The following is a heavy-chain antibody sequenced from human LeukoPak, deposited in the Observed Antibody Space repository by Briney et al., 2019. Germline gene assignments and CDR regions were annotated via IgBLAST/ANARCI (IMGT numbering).Heavy chain of an antibody. CDR3: ARSVEAVAGMYNWFDP. Sequence: SVKVSCMASGGTFSSYAISWVRQAPGQGLEWMAGIIPIFGTANYAQKFQGRVTITPDESTSTSYMALSSLRSECTAVYYCARSVEAVAGMYNWFDPWGQGTLVTVSS. J-gene: IGHJ5*02. CDR2: IIPIFGTA. D-gene: IGHD6-19*01. CDR1: GGTFSSYA. V-gene: IGHV1-69*13.